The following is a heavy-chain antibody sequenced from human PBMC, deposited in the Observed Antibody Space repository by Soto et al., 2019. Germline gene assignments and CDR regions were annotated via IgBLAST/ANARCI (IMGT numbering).Heavy chain of an antibody. CDR1: GFTFSSYG. J-gene: IGHJ4*02. V-gene: IGHV3-30*18. CDR2: ISYDGSNK. CDR3: AKGSYYFDY. Sequence: GGSLRLSCAASGFTFSSYGMHWVRQAPGKGLEWVAVISYDGSNKYYADSVKGRFTISRDNSKNTLYLQMNSLRAEDTAVYYCAKGSYYFDYWGQGTLVTVSS. D-gene: IGHD1-26*01.